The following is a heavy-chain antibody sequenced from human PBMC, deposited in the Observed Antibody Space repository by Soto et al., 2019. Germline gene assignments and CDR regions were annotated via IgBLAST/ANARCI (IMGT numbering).Heavy chain of an antibody. D-gene: IGHD3-10*01. V-gene: IGHV4-59*01. Sequence: SETLSLTCTVSGGSISSYYWSWIRQPPGKGLEWIGYIYYSGSTNYNPSLKSRVTISVDTSKNQFSLKLSSVTAADTAVYYCARSPLRGVKGPRIYYYYYMDVWGKGTTVTVSS. J-gene: IGHJ6*03. CDR1: GGSISSYY. CDR3: ARSPLRGVKGPRIYYYYYMDV. CDR2: IYYSGST.